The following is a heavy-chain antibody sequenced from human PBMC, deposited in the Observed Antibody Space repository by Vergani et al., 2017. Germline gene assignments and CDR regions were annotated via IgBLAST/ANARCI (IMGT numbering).Heavy chain of an antibody. J-gene: IGHJ4*02. Sequence: EVQLVDSGGGLVQPGGSLRLSCAASGFTFSSYVMNWFRQAPGKGLEWVSYISSSGSTIYYADSVKGRFTISRDNAKNSLYLQMNSLRAEDTAVYYCARILGYCSGGSCYSDRPIDDWGQGTLVTVSS. D-gene: IGHD2-15*01. CDR2: ISSSGSTI. CDR1: GFTFSSYV. V-gene: IGHV3-48*03. CDR3: ARILGYCSGGSCYSDRPIDD.